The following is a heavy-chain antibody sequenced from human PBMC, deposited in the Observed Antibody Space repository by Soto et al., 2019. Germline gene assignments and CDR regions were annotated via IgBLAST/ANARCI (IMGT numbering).Heavy chain of an antibody. CDR1: GYTFTGYY. J-gene: IGHJ3*02. CDR3: ARAKGAHIVVVQDANLRGFAFDI. Sequence: QVQLVQSGAEVKKPGASVKVSCKASGYTFTGYYMHWVRQAPGQGLEWMVWINPNSGGTNYAKKFRDRFPMTRDSSSSTAYLELSSLRSDDTAVYYCARAKGAHIVVVQDANLRGFAFDIWGQGTMVTVSS. V-gene: IGHV1-2*02. D-gene: IGHD2-2*01. CDR2: INPNSGGT.